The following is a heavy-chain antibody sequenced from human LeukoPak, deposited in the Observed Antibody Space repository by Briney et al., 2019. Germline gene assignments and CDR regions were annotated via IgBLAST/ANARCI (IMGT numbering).Heavy chain of an antibody. CDR2: INSRSSSI. J-gene: IGHJ4*02. CDR3: ASEFRSEGY. CDR1: GFTFTSYS. V-gene: IGHV3-21*01. Sequence: GGSLRLSCAASGFTFTSYSMNWVRQAPGKGLVWVSSINSRSSSINYADSVKGRFAISRDNARNSLYLQMNSLRAEDTAVYYCASEFRSEGYWGQGTLVTVSS.